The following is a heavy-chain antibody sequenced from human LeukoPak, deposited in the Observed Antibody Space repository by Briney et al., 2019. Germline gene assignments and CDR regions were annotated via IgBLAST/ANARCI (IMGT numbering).Heavy chain of an antibody. J-gene: IGHJ3*02. D-gene: IGHD1-26*01. CDR3: TTFSSGSYYDDAFDI. CDR1: GFTFSNAW. CDR2: IKSKTDGGTT. Sequence: GGSLRLSCAASGFTFSNAWMSWVRQAPGKGLEWVGRIKSKTDGGTTDYAAPVKGRFTISRDDSKNTLYLQMNSLKTEDTAVYYCTTFSSGSYYDDAFDIWGQGTMVTVSS. V-gene: IGHV3-15*01.